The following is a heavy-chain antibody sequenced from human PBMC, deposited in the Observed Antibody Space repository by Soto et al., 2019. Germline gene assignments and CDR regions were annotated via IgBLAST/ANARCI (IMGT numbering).Heavy chain of an antibody. CDR2: ISGSGGST. Sequence: EVQLLESGGGLVQPGGSRRLSCAASGFTFSSYAMSWVRQAPGKGLEWVSAISGSGGSTYYADSVKGRFTISRDNSKNTLYLQMNSLRAEDTAVYYCAKEGGRYYDSSGYYYTAYFQHWGQGTLVTVSS. V-gene: IGHV3-23*01. CDR1: GFTFSSYA. J-gene: IGHJ1*01. D-gene: IGHD3-22*01. CDR3: AKEGGRYYDSSGYYYTAYFQH.